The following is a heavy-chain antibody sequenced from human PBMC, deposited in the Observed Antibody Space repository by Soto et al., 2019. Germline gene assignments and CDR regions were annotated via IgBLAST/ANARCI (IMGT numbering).Heavy chain of an antibody. CDR2: IYSSGST. J-gene: IGHJ5*02. D-gene: IGHD6-19*01. CDR3: ARVGIAVANYWFDP. Sequence: SETLSLTCAVSGGSMSSYFWSWIRQPAGKGLEWIGRIYSSGSTNYNPSLKSRVTMSVDTSKNQFSLRLNSMTAADTAVYYCARVGIAVANYWFDPWGQGTLVTVSS. CDR1: GGSMSSYF. V-gene: IGHV4-4*07.